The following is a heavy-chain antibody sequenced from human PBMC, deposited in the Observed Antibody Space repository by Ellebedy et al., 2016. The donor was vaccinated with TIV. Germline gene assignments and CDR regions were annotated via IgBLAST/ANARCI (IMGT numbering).Heavy chain of an antibody. Sequence: GESLKLSCAASGFTFSRYDMNWVRQAPGKGLEWVSRISGSRGTTNYADSVKGRFTISRDNFKNILYLQMNSLRADDTAVYYCAKDRDYFYDSSGFDYWGQGSLVTVSS. CDR3: AKDRDYFYDSSGFDY. CDR1: GFTFSRYD. J-gene: IGHJ4*02. CDR2: ISGSRGTT. D-gene: IGHD3-22*01. V-gene: IGHV3-23*01.